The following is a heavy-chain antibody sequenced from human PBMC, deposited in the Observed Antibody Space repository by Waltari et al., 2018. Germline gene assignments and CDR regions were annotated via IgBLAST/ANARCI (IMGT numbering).Heavy chain of an antibody. CDR2: IYSGGNT. CDR3: ARDHHVLRFSYGLDV. CDR1: GLNININY. D-gene: IGHD3-3*01. Sequence: EAQLVESGVGLVQPGGSLRLSFAVSGLNININYMRWVRQATGKGLEWVSVIYSGGNTYYADSVKGRFIISRDTSKNTLYLQMNSLRAEDTAIYYCARDHHVLRFSYGLDVWGQGTTVTVSS. V-gene: IGHV3-66*01. J-gene: IGHJ6*02.